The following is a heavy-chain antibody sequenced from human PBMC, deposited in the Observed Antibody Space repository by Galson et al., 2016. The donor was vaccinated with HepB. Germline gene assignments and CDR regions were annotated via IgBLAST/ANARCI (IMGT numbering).Heavy chain of an antibody. CDR2: IDPSDSYT. V-gene: IGHV5-10-1*01. CDR1: GYTFTSYW. CDR3: TKSRAIKFDP. D-gene: IGHD2-2*01. J-gene: IGHJ5*02. Sequence: QSGAEVKKPGESLRISCTVFGYTFTSYWISWVRQMPGKGLEWMGRIDPSDSYTNYSPSFQGHVTMSADKSISTASLQWSRLKASDTGMYYCTKSRAIKFDPWGQGTLVTVSS.